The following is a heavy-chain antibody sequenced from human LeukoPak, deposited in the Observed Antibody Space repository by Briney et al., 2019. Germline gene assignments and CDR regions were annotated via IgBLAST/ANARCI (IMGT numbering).Heavy chain of an antibody. J-gene: IGHJ6*02. Sequence: SVKVSCKASGGTFSSYAISWVRQAPGQGLEWMGGIIPTFGTANYAQKFQGRVTITADESTSTAYMELSSLRSEDTAVYYCARDGIAAAGYYGMDVWGQGTTVTVSS. D-gene: IGHD6-13*01. V-gene: IGHV1-69*13. CDR3: ARDGIAAAGYYGMDV. CDR1: GGTFSSYA. CDR2: IIPTFGTA.